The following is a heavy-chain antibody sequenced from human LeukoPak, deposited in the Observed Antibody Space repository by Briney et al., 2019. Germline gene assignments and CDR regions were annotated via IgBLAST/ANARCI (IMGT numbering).Heavy chain of an antibody. D-gene: IGHD6-6*01. Sequence: PGRSLRLSCAASGFTFDDYAMHWVRQAPGKGLEWVSGISWNSGSIGYADSVKGRFTISRDNAKNSLYLQMNSLGAEDMALYYCAKDSEYSSSSGFDYWGQGTLVTVSS. J-gene: IGHJ4*02. CDR3: AKDSEYSSSSGFDY. CDR1: GFTFDDYA. V-gene: IGHV3-9*03. CDR2: ISWNSGSI.